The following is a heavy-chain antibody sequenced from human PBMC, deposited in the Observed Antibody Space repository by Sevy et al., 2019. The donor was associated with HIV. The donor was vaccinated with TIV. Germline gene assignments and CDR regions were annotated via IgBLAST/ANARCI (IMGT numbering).Heavy chain of an antibody. CDR1: GFTPSTYA. CDR2: IGNDGSNK. CDR3: ARVFYRNWFDP. D-gene: IGHD1-26*01. J-gene: IGHJ5*02. V-gene: IGHV3-33*01. Sequence: GGSLRLSCAASGFTPSTYAMHWVRQAPGKGLEWVAVIGNDGSNKYYAYSVKGRFTISRDNSKNTLFLQMDSLRAEDTAVYYCARVFYRNWFDPWGQGTLVTVSS.